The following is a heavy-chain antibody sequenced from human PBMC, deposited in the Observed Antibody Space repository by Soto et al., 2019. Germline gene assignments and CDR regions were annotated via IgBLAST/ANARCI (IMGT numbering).Heavy chain of an antibody. D-gene: IGHD3-10*01. CDR2: IYPGDSDT. J-gene: IGHJ5*02. CDR3: ARLSMVRGVPKWFDP. Sequence: GESLKISCKGCGYSFTSYWIGWVRQMPGKGLEWMGIIYPGDSDTRYSPSFQGQVTISADKSISTAYLQWSSLKASDTAMYYCARLSMVRGVPKWFDPWGQGTLVTVSS. CDR1: GYSFTSYW. V-gene: IGHV5-51*01.